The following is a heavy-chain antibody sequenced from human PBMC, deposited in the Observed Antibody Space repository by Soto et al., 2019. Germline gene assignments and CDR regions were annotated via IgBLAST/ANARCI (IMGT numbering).Heavy chain of an antibody. CDR3: ARNYGYAFSHY. D-gene: IGHD3-16*01. Sequence: QVQLQQWGAGLLKPSETLSLTCAVYGGSFSGYYWSWIRQPPGKGLEWIGEINHSGSTNYNPSLMGRVTISVDTSKHQFSLKLSSVTAGDTAVYYCARNYGYAFSHYWGQGTLVTVSS. V-gene: IGHV4-34*01. CDR2: INHSGST. CDR1: GGSFSGYY. J-gene: IGHJ4*02.